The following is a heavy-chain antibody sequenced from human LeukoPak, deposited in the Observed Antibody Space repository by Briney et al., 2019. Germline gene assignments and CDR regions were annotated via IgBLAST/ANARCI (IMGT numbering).Heavy chain of an antibody. J-gene: IGHJ1*01. CDR3: AKDIGAHGDYGGLGH. CDR1: GFTFDDYA. V-gene: IGHV3-9*01. CDR2: ISWNSGSI. Sequence: GGSLRLSCAASGFTFDDYAMHWVRQAPGKGLEWASGISWNSGSIGYADSVKGRFTIPRDNAKNSLYLQMNSLRAEDTALYYCAKDIGAHGDYGGLGHWGQGTLVTVSS. D-gene: IGHD4-23*01.